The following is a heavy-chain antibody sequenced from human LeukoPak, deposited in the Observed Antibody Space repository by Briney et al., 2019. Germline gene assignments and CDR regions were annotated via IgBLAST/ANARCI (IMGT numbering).Heavy chain of an antibody. V-gene: IGHV3-30*02. Sequence: GGSLRLSCAASGFTFTNYAFHWVRQAPGKGLDWVAIIRYDGSITYSTDPVKGRFTISRDNSKNTVYLQMNNLGAEDTAVYYCAKALEDCSGGGCFSGYMDVWGKGTTVTVSS. CDR1: GFTFTNYA. J-gene: IGHJ6*03. CDR3: AKALEDCSGGGCFSGYMDV. CDR2: IRYDGSIT. D-gene: IGHD2-15*01.